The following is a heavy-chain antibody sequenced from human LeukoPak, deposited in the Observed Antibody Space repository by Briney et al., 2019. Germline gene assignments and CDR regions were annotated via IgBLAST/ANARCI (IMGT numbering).Heavy chain of an antibody. D-gene: IGHD3-10*01. Sequence: GGSLRLSCAASGFTFSSYGIHWVRQAPGKGLEWVAFIRYDGSNKYYADSVKGRFTISRDNSKNTLYLQMNSLRAEDTAVYYCAKEGRPGMVRGVAYYYYYHMDVWGKGTTVTVSS. J-gene: IGHJ6*03. V-gene: IGHV3-30*02. CDR1: GFTFSSYG. CDR2: IRYDGSNK. CDR3: AKEGRPGMVRGVAYYYYYHMDV.